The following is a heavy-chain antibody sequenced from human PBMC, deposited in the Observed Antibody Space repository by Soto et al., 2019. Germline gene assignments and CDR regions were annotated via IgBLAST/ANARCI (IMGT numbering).Heavy chain of an antibody. CDR3: ARAYSSGPPGMDV. Sequence: QVQLVQSGAEVKKPGSSVKVSCKASGGTFSSYAISWVRQAPGQGLEWMGGIIPIFGTANYAQKFQGRVTXAXDXXTSTAYMELRSLRSADTAVYYCARAYSSGPPGMDVWGQGTTVTVSS. CDR2: IIPIFGTA. CDR1: GGTFSSYA. D-gene: IGHD6-25*01. V-gene: IGHV1-69*05. J-gene: IGHJ6*02.